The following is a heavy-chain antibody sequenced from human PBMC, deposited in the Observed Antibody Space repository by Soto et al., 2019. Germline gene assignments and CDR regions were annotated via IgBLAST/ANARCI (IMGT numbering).Heavy chain of an antibody. V-gene: IGHV4-31*03. CDR2: IYYSGST. J-gene: IGHJ6*03. CDR3: ARGLPITIVGVVTGYMDV. Sequence: QVQLQESGPGLVKPSQTLSLTCTVSGGSISSGGYYWRWIRQHPGKGLEWIGYIYYSGSTYYNPSVKSRVTISVDTSKNQFSLKLSSVTAAETAVYYCARGLPITIVGVVTGYMDVCGKGTTVTVSS. D-gene: IGHD3-3*01. CDR1: GGSISSGGYY.